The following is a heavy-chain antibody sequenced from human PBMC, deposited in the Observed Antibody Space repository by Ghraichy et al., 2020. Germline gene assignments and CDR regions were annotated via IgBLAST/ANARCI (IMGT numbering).Heavy chain of an antibody. CDR2: INHSGST. J-gene: IGHJ6*02. CDR1: GWSFSGYY. D-gene: IGHD5-24*01. V-gene: IGHV4-34*01. CDR3: ALLAGPPTLGKRWLQLPHYYYYGMDV. Sequence: ETLSLTCAVYGWSFSGYYWSWIRQPPGKGLEWIGEINHSGSTNYNPSLKSRVTISVDTSKNQFSLKLSSVTAADTAVYYCALLAGPPTLGKRWLQLPHYYYYGMDVWGQGTTVTVSS.